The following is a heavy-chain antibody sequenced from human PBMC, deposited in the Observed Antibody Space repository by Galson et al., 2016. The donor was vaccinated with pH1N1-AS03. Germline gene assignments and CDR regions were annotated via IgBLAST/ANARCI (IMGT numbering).Heavy chain of an antibody. J-gene: IGHJ4*02. D-gene: IGHD3-22*01. CDR2: IHPIFGTP. CDR3: ARDRHYDSSGRYFYESEH. CDR1: GGTFRNYA. Sequence: SVKVSCKASGGTFRNYAISWMRQAPGQGLEWMGGIHPIFGTPSHAQKFRGRLTVTADASTSAAYMELSSLTSEDTAIYYCARDRHYDSSGRYFYESEHWGQGTLVIVSS. V-gene: IGHV1-69*13.